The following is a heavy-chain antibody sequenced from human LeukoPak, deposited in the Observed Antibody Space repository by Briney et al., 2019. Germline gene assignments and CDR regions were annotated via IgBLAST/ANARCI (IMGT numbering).Heavy chain of an antibody. D-gene: IGHD6-13*01. CDR1: GYTFNDYY. CDR3: ARAGTRYTSSWYAPDY. Sequence: VASVKVSCKASGYTFNDYYMHWVRQAPGQGLEWMGWINPKRGGTKYAQKFQGRVTMTRDTSISTVYMELSRLSSDDTAVFYCARAGTRYTSSWYAPDYWGQGTLVTVSS. CDR2: INPKRGGT. V-gene: IGHV1-2*02. J-gene: IGHJ4*02.